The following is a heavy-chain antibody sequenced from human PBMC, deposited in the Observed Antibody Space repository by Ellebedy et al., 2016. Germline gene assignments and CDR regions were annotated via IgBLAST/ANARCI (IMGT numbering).Heavy chain of an antibody. CDR2: INHSGST. CDR1: GGSFSGYY. D-gene: IGHD1-26*01. Sequence: SETLSLTCAVYGGSFSGYYWSWIRQPPGKGLEWIGEINHSGSTNYNPSLKSRVTISVDTSKNQFSLKLSSVTAADTAVDYCVERELWAAEYFQHWGQGTLVTVSS. CDR3: VERELWAAEYFQH. J-gene: IGHJ1*01. V-gene: IGHV4-34*01.